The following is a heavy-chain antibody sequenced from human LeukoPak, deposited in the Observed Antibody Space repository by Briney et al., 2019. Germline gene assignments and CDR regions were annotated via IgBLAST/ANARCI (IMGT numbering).Heavy chain of an antibody. Sequence: PGGSLRLSCAASGFAFSGYWMSWVRQAPGKGLEWVANIKQDGSEKYFVDSVKGRFTISRDNSKNTLYLQMNSLRAEDTAVYYCARDHDYGDYAYYYGMDVWGQGTTVTVSS. D-gene: IGHD4-17*01. CDR3: ARDHDYGDYAYYYGMDV. CDR2: IKQDGSEK. J-gene: IGHJ6*02. V-gene: IGHV3-7*01. CDR1: GFAFSGYW.